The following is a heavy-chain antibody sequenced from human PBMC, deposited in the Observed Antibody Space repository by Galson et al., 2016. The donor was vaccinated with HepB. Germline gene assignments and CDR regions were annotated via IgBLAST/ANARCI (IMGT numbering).Heavy chain of an antibody. CDR2: ISSDGSNT. Sequence: SLRLSCAVSGFPFTSYAMHWVRQAPGKGLEWVAVISSDGSNTYYADSMKGRFTISRDNSKNTLYLQMNSLRGDDTALYYCARDQGSLYSTTWEMTFDYWGQGTLVTVSS. V-gene: IGHV3-30-3*01. D-gene: IGHD2-2*01. CDR1: GFPFTSYA. CDR3: ARDQGSLYSTTWEMTFDY. J-gene: IGHJ4*02.